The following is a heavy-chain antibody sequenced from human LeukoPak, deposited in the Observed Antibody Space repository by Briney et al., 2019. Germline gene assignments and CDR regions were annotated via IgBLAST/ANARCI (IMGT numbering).Heavy chain of an antibody. CDR1: GFSLSTSGMC. J-gene: IGHJ6*03. D-gene: IGHD1-1*01. V-gene: IGHV2-70*11. Sequence: GSGPTLVNPTQTLTLTCTFSGFSLSTSGMCVSWIRQPPGKALEWLARIDWDDDKYYSTSLKTRLTISKDTSKNQVVLTMTNMDPVDTATYYCARTLQLELRGHYYYYYMDVWGKGTTVTVSS. CDR2: IDWDDDK. CDR3: ARTLQLELRGHYYYYYMDV.